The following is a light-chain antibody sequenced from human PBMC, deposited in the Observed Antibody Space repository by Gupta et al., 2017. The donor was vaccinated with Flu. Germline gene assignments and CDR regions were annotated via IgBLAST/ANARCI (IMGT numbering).Light chain of an antibody. V-gene: IGKV3-15*01. J-gene: IGKJ2*01. Sequence: ATLSVSPGERATLPCRASQSVSSNLAGYQQKPGQAPSLLLYGAPTRATGIPARFSGSGSGTEFTLTISRLESDDFAVYYCQQYNDWSSGTFGQGTKVEIK. CDR3: QQYNDWSSGT. CDR1: QSVSSN. CDR2: GAP.